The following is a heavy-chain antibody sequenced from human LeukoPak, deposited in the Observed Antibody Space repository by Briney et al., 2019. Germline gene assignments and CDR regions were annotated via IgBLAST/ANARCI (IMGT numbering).Heavy chain of an antibody. Sequence: GGSLRLSCAASDFTFSNYAVHWVRQAPGKGLQWVAVISYDGNTIHYADSVKGRFTISRDTSKKTLYLQLNSLRTEDTAVYYCARLVRLTFGGVIGYFDYWGQGTLVTVSS. D-gene: IGHD3-16*02. CDR1: DFTFSNYA. V-gene: IGHV3-30-3*01. CDR2: ISYDGNTI. CDR3: ARLVRLTFGGVIGYFDY. J-gene: IGHJ4*02.